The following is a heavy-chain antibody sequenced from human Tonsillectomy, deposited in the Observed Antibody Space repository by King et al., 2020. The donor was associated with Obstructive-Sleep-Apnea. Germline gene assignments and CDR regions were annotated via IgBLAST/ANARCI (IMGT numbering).Heavy chain of an antibody. Sequence: QLVQSGSELKKPGASVKVSCKSSGYTFTNYALNWVRQAPGQGLEWMGWINTNTGNPTYAQDFTGRFVFSLDTSVSTAYLQISSLKAEDTSVYYCARDPDTSGWYYWGQGTLVTVSS. V-gene: IGHV7-4-1*02. CDR3: ARDPDTSGWYY. CDR2: INTNTGNP. CDR1: GYTFTNYA. J-gene: IGHJ4*02. D-gene: IGHD6-19*01.